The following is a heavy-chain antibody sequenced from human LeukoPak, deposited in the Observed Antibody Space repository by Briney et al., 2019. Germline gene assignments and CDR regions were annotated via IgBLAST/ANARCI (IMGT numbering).Heavy chain of an antibody. V-gene: IGHV1-8*03. CDR3: ARGGGYYDIEDAFDI. CDR1: GYTFTSYD. CDR2: MNPNSGNT. Sequence: ASVKVSCKASGYTFTSYDINWVRQATGQGLEWMGLMNPNSGNTGYAQKFQGRATITRNTSISTAYMALSSLRSEDTAVYYCARGGGYYDIEDAFDIWGQGTMVTVSS. J-gene: IGHJ3*02. D-gene: IGHD3-22*01.